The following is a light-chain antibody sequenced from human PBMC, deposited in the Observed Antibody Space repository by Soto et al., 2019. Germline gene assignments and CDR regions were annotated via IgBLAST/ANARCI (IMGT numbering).Light chain of an antibody. V-gene: IGLV2-23*01. Sequence: QSVLTQPASVSGSPGQSITISCTGNSSDVGTYNFVSWYQQHPGEVPKIMIYEDSKRPSGVSNRFSGSKSGNTASLTISGLQAEDEADYYCCSYAGGSTWVFGGGTKLTVL. CDR2: EDS. CDR1: SSDVGTYNF. J-gene: IGLJ3*02. CDR3: CSYAGGSTWV.